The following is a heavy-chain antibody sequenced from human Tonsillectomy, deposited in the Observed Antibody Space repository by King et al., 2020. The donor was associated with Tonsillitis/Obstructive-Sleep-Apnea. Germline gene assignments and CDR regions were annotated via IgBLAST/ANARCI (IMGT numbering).Heavy chain of an antibody. CDR3: ARDGDYGGNRDAFDI. CDR2: ISSSGSTI. CDR1: GFTFSSYE. J-gene: IGHJ3*02. D-gene: IGHD4-23*01. Sequence: GQLVQSGGGLVQPGGSLRLSCAASGFTFSSYEMNWVRQAPGKGLEWVSYISSSGSTIYYADSVKGRFTISRDNAKNSLYLQMNSLRAEDTAVYYCARDGDYGGNRDAFDIWGLGTMVTVSS. V-gene: IGHV3-48*03.